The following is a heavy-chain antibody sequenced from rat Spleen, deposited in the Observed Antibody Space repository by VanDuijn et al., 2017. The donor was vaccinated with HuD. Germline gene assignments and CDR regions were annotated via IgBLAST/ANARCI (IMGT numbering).Heavy chain of an antibody. Sequence: EVQLVESGGGLVQPGRSMKLSCAASGFTFSNYDMAWVRQAPTKGLEWVASISPSGGSTYYRDSVKGRFTVSRDNAKSTLYLQMDSLRSEHKATYCCARHGVLDYVMDAWGQGASVTVSA. V-gene: IGHV5-25*01. CDR3: ARHGVLDYVMDA. CDR2: ISPSGGST. CDR1: GFTFSNYD. D-gene: IGHD4-3*01. J-gene: IGHJ4*01.